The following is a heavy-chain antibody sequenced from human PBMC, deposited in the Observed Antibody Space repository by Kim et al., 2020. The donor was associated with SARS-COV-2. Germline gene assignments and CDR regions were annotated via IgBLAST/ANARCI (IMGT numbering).Heavy chain of an antibody. CDR1: GYTFTGYY. Sequence: ASVKVSCKASGYTFTGYYMHWVRQAPGQGLEWMGWIHPNSGATKSAQRFQGRVTMTRDTSISTVYMELSRLGSDDTAVYYCARGGLIVTAGNFDSWGQGALGTVSS. CDR3: ARGGLIVTAGNFDS. D-gene: IGHD2-2*01. J-gene: IGHJ4*02. CDR2: IHPNSGAT. V-gene: IGHV1-2*02.